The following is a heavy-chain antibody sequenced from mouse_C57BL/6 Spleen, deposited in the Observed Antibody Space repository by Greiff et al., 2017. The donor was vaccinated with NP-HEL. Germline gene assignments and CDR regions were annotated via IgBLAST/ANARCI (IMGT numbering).Heavy chain of an antibody. V-gene: IGHV2-2*01. D-gene: IGHD3-2*02. CDR2: IWSGGST. J-gene: IGHJ3*01. Sequence: QVQLKDSGPGLVQPSQSLSITCTVSGFSLTSYGVHWVRQSPGKGLEWLGVIWSGGSTDYNAAFITRLCISKDNSKRQVFFKMNSQQADDTAIYYCARQDSAGYAWFAYWGQGTLVTVSA. CDR3: ARQDSAGYAWFAY. CDR1: GFSLTSYG.